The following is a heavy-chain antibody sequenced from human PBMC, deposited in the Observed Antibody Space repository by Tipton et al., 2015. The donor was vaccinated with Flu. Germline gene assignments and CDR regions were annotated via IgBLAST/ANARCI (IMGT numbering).Heavy chain of an antibody. J-gene: IGHJ6*02. CDR1: GFTVSSNY. CDR2: IYSGGST. D-gene: IGHD1-26*01. Sequence: LSLTCAASGFTVSSNYMSWVRQAPGKGLEWVSVIYSGGSTYYADSVKGRFTISRDNSKNTLYLQMNSLRAEDTAVYYCARDPGATTDYYYYGMDVWGQGTTVTVSS. V-gene: IGHV3-53*01. CDR3: ARDPGATTDYYYYGMDV.